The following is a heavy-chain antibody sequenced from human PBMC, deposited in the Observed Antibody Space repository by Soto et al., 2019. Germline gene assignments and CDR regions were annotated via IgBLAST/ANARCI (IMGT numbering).Heavy chain of an antibody. CDR3: ASYCSGGSCYANYYYGMDA. Sequence: ASVKVSCKASGGTFSSYAISWVRQAPGQGLEWMGGIIPIFGTANYAQKFQGRVTITADESTSTAYMELSSLRSEDTAVYYCASYCSGGSCYANYYYGMDAWGQGTTVTVSS. J-gene: IGHJ6*02. CDR2: IIPIFGTA. CDR1: GGTFSSYA. D-gene: IGHD2-15*01. V-gene: IGHV1-69*13.